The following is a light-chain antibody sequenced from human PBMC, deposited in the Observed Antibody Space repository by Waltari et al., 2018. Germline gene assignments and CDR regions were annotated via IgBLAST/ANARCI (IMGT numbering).Light chain of an antibody. CDR2: YAS. CDR3: QQYYSTPCT. J-gene: IGKJ1*01. Sequence: ILLTQSPDTLTLSPGDRATLSCWASQRVGNYLAWSKQKPGQAPRLLSYYASKRATGIPARFSGSGSGTDFTLTISSLQTEDVAVYYCQQYYSTPCTFGQGTKVEIK. CDR1: QRVGNY. V-gene: IGKV3-11*01.